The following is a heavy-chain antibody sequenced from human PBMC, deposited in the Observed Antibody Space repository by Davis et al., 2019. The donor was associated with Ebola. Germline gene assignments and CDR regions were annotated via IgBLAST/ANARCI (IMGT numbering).Heavy chain of an antibody. J-gene: IGHJ4*02. CDR2: IKSKTDGGTT. CDR3: TTEGIAAADFDY. D-gene: IGHD6-13*01. V-gene: IGHV3-15*01. Sequence: GESLKISCAASGFTFSGSAMHWVRQASGKGLEWVGRIKSKTDGGTTDYAAPVKGRFTISRDDSKNTLYLQMNSLKTEDTAVYYCTTEGIAAADFDYWGQGTLVTVSS. CDR1: GFTFSGSA.